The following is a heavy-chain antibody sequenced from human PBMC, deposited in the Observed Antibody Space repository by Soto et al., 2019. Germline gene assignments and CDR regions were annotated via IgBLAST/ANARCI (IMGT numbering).Heavy chain of an antibody. CDR1: GFSFSISP. J-gene: IGHJ4*02. CDR2: ISYDGTNK. Sequence: GGSLRLSCAASGFSFSISPMHWVRQAPGKGPEWVALISYDGTNKFYADSVKGRFTISRDNSKSTLYLQVDSLRPEDAAVYYCARDPKTSGGQHWAFNYFDSWGQGTLVTV. V-gene: IGHV3-30-3*01. CDR3: ARDPKTSGGQHWAFNYFDS. D-gene: IGHD7-27*01.